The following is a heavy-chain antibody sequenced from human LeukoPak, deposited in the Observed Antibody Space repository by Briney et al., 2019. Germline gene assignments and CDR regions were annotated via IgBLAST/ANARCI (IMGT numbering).Heavy chain of an antibody. CDR1: GSTFSDYY. Sequence: VGSLRLSCAASGSTFSDYYMSWIRQAPGKGLEWVSYISSSGSTIYYADCVKGRFTISRDNAKNSLYLQMNSLRAEDTAVYYCAGGPDIVVVPAATYGMDVWPRDHGHRLL. D-gene: IGHD2-2*01. CDR3: AGGPDIVVVPAATYGMDV. V-gene: IGHV3-11*01. CDR2: ISSSGSTI. J-gene: IGHJ6*02.